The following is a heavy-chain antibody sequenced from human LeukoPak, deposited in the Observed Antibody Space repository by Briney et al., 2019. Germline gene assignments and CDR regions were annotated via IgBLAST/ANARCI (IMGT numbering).Heavy chain of an antibody. CDR3: ARGTIRFGELYDALDI. Sequence: ASVKVSCKASGYTFTNYGISWVRQAPGQGLEWMGWISAYNGNTNYAQKFQGRITMTTDTSTSTAYMELRSLRSDDTAVYYCARGTIRFGELYDALDIWGQGTMVTVSS. J-gene: IGHJ3*02. V-gene: IGHV1-18*01. CDR2: ISAYNGNT. CDR1: GYTFTNYG. D-gene: IGHD3-10*01.